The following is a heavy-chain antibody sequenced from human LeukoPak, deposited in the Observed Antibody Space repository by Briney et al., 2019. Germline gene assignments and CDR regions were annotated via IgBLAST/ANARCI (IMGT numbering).Heavy chain of an antibody. D-gene: IGHD5-12*01. CDR3: ARVRGYDSSNFDY. J-gene: IGHJ4*02. CDR1: GYTFTGYY. CDR2: INPNSGGT. V-gene: IGHV1-2*02. Sequence: ASVKVSCKASGYTFTGYYMHWVRQAPGQGLEWMGWINPNSGGTNYAQKFQGRVTMTRDTSISTAYMELSRLRSDDTAVYYCARVRGYDSSNFDYWGQGTLVTVSS.